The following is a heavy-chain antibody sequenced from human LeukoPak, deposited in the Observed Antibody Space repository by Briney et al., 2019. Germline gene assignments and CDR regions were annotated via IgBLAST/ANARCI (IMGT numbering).Heavy chain of an antibody. D-gene: IGHD2-2*01. J-gene: IGHJ4*02. V-gene: IGHV3-23*01. CDR3: AKEWRYCSSTSCYAGGAGFDY. CDR1: GFTFSSYG. Sequence: GGSLRLSCAASGFTFSSYGMSWVRQAPGKGLEWVSAISGSGGSTYYADSVKGRFTISRDNSKNTLYLQMNSLRAEDTAVYYCAKEWRYCSSTSCYAGGAGFDYWGQGTLVTVSS. CDR2: ISGSGGST.